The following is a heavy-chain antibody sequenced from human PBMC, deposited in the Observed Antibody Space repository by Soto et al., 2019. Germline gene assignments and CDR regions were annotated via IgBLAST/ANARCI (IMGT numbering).Heavy chain of an antibody. J-gene: IGHJ4*02. V-gene: IGHV3-23*01. CDR1: GFTFSSYA. Sequence: VGALRLSCAASGFTFSSYAMSWVRQAPGKGLEWVSAISGSGGSTYYADYVKGRFTISRDNSKNTLYLRMNSLRAEDTAVYYCAKGGRITMIVVVTLFDYWGQGTLVTVSS. CDR3: AKGGRITMIVVVTLFDY. D-gene: IGHD3-22*01. CDR2: ISGSGGST.